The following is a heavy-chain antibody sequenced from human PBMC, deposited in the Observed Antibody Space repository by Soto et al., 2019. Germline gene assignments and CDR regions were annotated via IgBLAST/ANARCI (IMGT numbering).Heavy chain of an antibody. CDR2: ILADDSDR. Sequence: QVHLVESGGGVVQPGRSLRLSCAASGFTFSRYGMHWVRQAPGKGLEWVAVILADDSDRDYADSVKGRFSISRDNSKNRLHLQMNSMRDEATAVYYCARDDVYGDNGFDYWGQGTLVTVS. D-gene: IGHD4-17*01. J-gene: IGHJ4*02. CDR3: ARDDVYGDNGFDY. V-gene: IGHV3-33*01. CDR1: GFTFSRYG.